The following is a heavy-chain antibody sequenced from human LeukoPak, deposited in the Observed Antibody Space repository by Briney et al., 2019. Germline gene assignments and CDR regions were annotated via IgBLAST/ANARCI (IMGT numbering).Heavy chain of an antibody. Sequence: ASVKVSCKVSGYTLTELSMHWVRQAPGKGLEWMGGFDPEDGETIYAQKFQGRVTMTRDMSTSTVYMELSSLRSDDTAVYYCAIRKWITSNFDYWGQGTLVTVSS. CDR3: AIRKWITSNFDY. CDR1: GYTLTELS. D-gene: IGHD3-10*01. CDR2: FDPEDGET. V-gene: IGHV1-24*01. J-gene: IGHJ4*02.